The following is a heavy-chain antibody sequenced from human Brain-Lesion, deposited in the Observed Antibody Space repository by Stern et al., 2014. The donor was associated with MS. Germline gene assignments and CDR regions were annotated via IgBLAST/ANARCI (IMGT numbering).Heavy chain of an antibody. CDR3: ARGERWFDS. Sequence: EVQLVEHGGGLVQPGGSLRLSCAASGFTFSTYWMHWVRQAPGKGLVWVSRVNNDGRRTSYADSVKGRFTMSRDNAKNTLYLQMNSLRVEDTAIYYCARGERWFDSWGQGTLVTVSS. CDR1: GFTFSTYW. CDR2: VNNDGRRT. V-gene: IGHV3-74*01. J-gene: IGHJ5*01.